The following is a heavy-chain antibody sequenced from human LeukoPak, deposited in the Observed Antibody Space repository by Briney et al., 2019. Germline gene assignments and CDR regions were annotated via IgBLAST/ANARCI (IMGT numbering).Heavy chain of an antibody. CDR2: INPSGGST. Sequence: ASVKVSCTASGYTFTSYGISWVRQAPGQGLEWMGIINPSGGSTSYAQKFQGRVTMTRDTSTSTVYMELSSLRSEDTAVYYCARARTVTSTFDYWGQGTLVTVSS. D-gene: IGHD4-17*01. J-gene: IGHJ4*02. CDR3: ARARTVTSTFDY. V-gene: IGHV1-46*01. CDR1: GYTFTSYG.